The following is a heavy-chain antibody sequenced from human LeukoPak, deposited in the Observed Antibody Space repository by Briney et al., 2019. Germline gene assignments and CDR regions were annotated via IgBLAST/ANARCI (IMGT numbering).Heavy chain of an antibody. CDR1: GGSLSGYY. V-gene: IGHV4-34*01. J-gene: IGHJ4*02. Sequence: PSETLSLTCAVYGGSLSGYYWSWIRQPPGKGLEWIGEINHSGSTNYSPSLKSRVTISVDTSKNQFSLKLSSVTAADTAVYYCARSLYSSSSFDYWGQGTLVTVSS. D-gene: IGHD6-13*01. CDR3: ARSLYSSSSFDY. CDR2: INHSGST.